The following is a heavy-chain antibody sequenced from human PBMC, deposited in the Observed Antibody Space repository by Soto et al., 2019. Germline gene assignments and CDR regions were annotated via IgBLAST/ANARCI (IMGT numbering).Heavy chain of an antibody. CDR2: ITPILGIA. CDR3: ARSDYGDSNDVKLFFQH. J-gene: IGHJ1*01. CDR1: GGTFISYT. V-gene: IGHV1-69*02. D-gene: IGHD4-17*01. Sequence: ASVKVSCKASGGTFISYTISWVRQAPGQGLEWMGRITPILGIANYAQKFQGRVTITADKSTSTAYMELSSLRSEDTAVYYCARSDYGDSNDVKLFFQHWGQGTLVTVSS.